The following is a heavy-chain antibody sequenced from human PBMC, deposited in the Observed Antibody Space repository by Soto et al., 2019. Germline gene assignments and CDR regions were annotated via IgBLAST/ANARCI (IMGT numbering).Heavy chain of an antibody. Sequence: GGSLRLSCTASGFTFSNYGMHWVRQAPGKGLEWVAVIWYDGSNIYYADSVKGRFTISRDNSKNTLYLQMNSLTGEDTAVYYCARTRSAWSDFHYYSLDVWGQGTTVTVSS. CDR1: GFTFSNYG. D-gene: IGHD1-26*01. V-gene: IGHV3-33*01. CDR2: IWYDGSNI. CDR3: ARTRSAWSDFHYYSLDV. J-gene: IGHJ6*02.